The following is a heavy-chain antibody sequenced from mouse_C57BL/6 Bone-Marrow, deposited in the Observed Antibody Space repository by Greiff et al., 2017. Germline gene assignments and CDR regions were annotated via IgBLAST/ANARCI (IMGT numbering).Heavy chain of an antibody. CDR1: GFPFSSFA. CDR3: ARDYAMDY. V-gene: IGHV5-4*01. J-gene: IGHJ4*01. CDR2: ISDGGSYT. Sequence: EVMLVESGGGLLKLGGSLKLSFAPSGFPFSSFALSWVRQTPEKSREWVATISDGGSYTYYPDNVKGRFTISRDNAKNNLYLQMSHLKSEDTAMYYCARDYAMDYWGQGTSVTVSS.